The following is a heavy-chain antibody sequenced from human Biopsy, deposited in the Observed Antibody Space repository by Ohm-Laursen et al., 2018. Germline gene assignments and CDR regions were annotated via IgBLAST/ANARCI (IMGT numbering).Heavy chain of an antibody. Sequence: SVKVSCKASGYTFTNYNVNWVRQATGQGLEWMGWMNPNSGNTGYAQKFQGRVTMTRNTSISTAYMELSSLTSVDTAVYYCARDFNCDGGGPFNFDYWGQGTLVTVSS. J-gene: IGHJ4*02. CDR1: GYTFTNYN. D-gene: IGHD2-21*01. CDR3: ARDFNCDGGGPFNFDY. CDR2: MNPNSGNT. V-gene: IGHV1-8*01.